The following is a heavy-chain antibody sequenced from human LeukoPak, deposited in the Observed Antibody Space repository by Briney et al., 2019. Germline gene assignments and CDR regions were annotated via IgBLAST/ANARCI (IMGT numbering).Heavy chain of an antibody. D-gene: IGHD1-7*01. CDR2: INHSGST. J-gene: IGHJ4*02. CDR1: GGSFSGYY. CDR3: ASVFGGTTGVSYFDY. Sequence: SETLSLTCAVYGGSFSGYYWSWIRQPPGKGLEWIGEINHSGSTNYNPSLKSRVTISVDTSKNQFSLKLSFVTAADTAVYYCASVFGGTTGVSYFDYWGQGTLVTVSS. V-gene: IGHV4-34*01.